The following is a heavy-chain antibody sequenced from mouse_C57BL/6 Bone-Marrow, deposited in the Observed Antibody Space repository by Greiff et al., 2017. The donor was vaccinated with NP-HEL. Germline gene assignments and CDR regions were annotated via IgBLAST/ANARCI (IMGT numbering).Heavy chain of an antibody. CDR3: ARSDYDGFAY. V-gene: IGHV5-17*01. J-gene: IGHJ3*01. CDR1: GFTFSDYG. Sequence: EVKLVESGGGLVKPGGSLKLSCAASGFTFSDYGMHWVRQAPEKGLEWVAYISSGSSTIYSADTVKGRFTISRDNAKNTLFLQMTSLRSEDTAMYYCARSDYDGFAYWGQGTLVTVSA. D-gene: IGHD2-4*01. CDR2: ISSGSSTI.